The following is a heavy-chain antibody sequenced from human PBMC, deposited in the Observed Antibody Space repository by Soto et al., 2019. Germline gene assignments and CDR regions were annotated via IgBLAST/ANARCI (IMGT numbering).Heavy chain of an antibody. Sequence: GGSLRLSCAASGFTFSSYAMHWVRQAPGKGLEWVAVISYDGSNKYYADSVKGRFTISRDNSKNTLYLQMNSLRAEDTAVYYCAREMYYYDSSGYSYFDYWGQGTLVTVSS. D-gene: IGHD3-22*01. CDR2: ISYDGSNK. V-gene: IGHV3-30-3*01. J-gene: IGHJ4*02. CDR1: GFTFSSYA. CDR3: AREMYYYDSSGYSYFDY.